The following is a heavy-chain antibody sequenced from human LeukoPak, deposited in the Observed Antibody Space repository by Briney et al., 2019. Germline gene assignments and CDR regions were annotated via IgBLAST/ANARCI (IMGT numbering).Heavy chain of an antibody. D-gene: IGHD5-24*01. CDR3: ARGGDGYNSDYYYYMDV. CDR2: IIPIFGTA. V-gene: IGHV1-69*05. Sequence: SVKVSCKASGGTFSSYAISWVRQPPGQGLEWMGGIIPIFGTANYAQKFQGRVTITTDESTSTAYMELSSLRSEDTAVYYCARGGDGYNSDYYYYMDVWGKGTTVTVSS. J-gene: IGHJ6*03. CDR1: GGTFSSYA.